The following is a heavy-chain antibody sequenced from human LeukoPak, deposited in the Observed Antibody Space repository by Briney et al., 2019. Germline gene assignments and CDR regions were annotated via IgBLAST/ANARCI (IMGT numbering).Heavy chain of an antibody. CDR2: IKQDGSEK. V-gene: IGHV3-7*01. J-gene: IGHJ6*02. Sequence: GGSLRLSCAAPGFTFSSYWMSWVRQAPGKGLEWVANIKQDGSEKYYVDSVKGRFTISRDNAKNSLYLQMNSLRAEDTAVYYCARDSSSWYVYYYYYGMDVWGQGITVTVSS. D-gene: IGHD6-13*01. CDR3: ARDSSSWYVYYYYYGMDV. CDR1: GFTFSSYW.